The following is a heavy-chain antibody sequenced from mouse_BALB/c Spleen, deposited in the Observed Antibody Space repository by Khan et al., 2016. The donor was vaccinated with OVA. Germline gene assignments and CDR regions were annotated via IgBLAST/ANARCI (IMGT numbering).Heavy chain of an antibody. CDR2: IAPANGNS. D-gene: IGHD2-10*02. Sequence: EVQLQESGAELVKPGASIRLSCTASGFNIKDTYIHWVMQRPEQGLEWIGRIAPANGNSKYDPKFQDKATITSDTSSNTSYLQLSSLASEDTAVYSCARPLYDPRYFEVWGAGTTVTVSS. CDR3: ARPLYDPRYFEV. V-gene: IGHV14-3*02. J-gene: IGHJ1*01. CDR1: GFNIKDTY.